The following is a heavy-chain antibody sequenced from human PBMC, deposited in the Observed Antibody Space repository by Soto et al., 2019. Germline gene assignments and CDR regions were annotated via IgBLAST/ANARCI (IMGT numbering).Heavy chain of an antibody. CDR2: ISSDGNDK. D-gene: IGHD3-10*01. CDR1: GFTFSTYD. V-gene: IGHV3-30*18. J-gene: IGHJ4*02. Sequence: GGSLRLSCAASGFTFSTYDMHWVRQAPGKGLERVSVISSDGNDKYHADSVKGRFTISRDNSKNTLFLQINSLRAEDTAIYYCAKDSGRGSADYYFDYWGQGTMVTVSS. CDR3: AKDSGRGSADYYFDY.